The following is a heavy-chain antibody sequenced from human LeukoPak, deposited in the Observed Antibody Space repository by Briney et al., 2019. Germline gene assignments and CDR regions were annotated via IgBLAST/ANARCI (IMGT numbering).Heavy chain of an antibody. CDR3: AKRGVVIRVFLVGFHKEAYYFDS. D-gene: IGHD3-10*01. Sequence: GGSLRLSCAVSGITLSNCGMSWVRQAPGKGLEWVAGLSGSGGGTNYADSVQGRFTISRDNPKNTLYLQMNSPRAEDTAVYFCAKRGVVIRVFLVGFHKEAYYFDSWGQGALVTVSS. CDR2: LSGSGGGT. J-gene: IGHJ4*02. V-gene: IGHV3-23*01. CDR1: GITLSNCG.